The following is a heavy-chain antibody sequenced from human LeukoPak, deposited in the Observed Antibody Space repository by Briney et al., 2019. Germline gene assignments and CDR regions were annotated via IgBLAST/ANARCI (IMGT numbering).Heavy chain of an antibody. V-gene: IGHV4-59*08. Sequence: SETLSLTCTVSGGSISSYYWSWIRQPPGKGLEWIGYIYYSGSTNYNPPLKSRVTISVDTSKNQFSLKLSSVTAADTAVYYCARHSGPDILTGLTRGYFDYWGQGTLVTVSS. CDR3: ARHSGPDILTGLTRGYFDY. J-gene: IGHJ4*02. CDR2: IYYSGST. D-gene: IGHD3-9*01. CDR1: GGSISSYY.